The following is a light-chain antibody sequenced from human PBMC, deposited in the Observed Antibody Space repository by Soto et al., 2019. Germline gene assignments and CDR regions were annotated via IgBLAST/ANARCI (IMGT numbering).Light chain of an antibody. Sequence: EVVMTQSPATLSVSPGERATLSCRASQSVNTNLAWYQQNPGQAPRLLMYDASTRATGVPARFSGSGSGTEFTLTISSLQSEDFAVYYCQQYHNWPPWTFGQGTKVDIK. J-gene: IGKJ1*01. CDR3: QQYHNWPPWT. CDR1: QSVNTN. V-gene: IGKV3-15*01. CDR2: DAS.